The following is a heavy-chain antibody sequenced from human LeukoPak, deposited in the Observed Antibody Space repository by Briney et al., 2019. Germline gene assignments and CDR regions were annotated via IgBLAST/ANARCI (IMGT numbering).Heavy chain of an antibody. CDR3: ASDSTSDY. CDR2: IYYSGST. Sequence: SETLSLTCTVSGGSISSSSYYWGWIRQPPGKGLEWIGSIYYSGSTYYNPSLKSRVTISVDTSKNQFSLKLRSVTAADTAVYYCASDSTSDYWGQGTLVTVSS. CDR1: GGSISSSSYY. J-gene: IGHJ4*02. V-gene: IGHV4-39*07.